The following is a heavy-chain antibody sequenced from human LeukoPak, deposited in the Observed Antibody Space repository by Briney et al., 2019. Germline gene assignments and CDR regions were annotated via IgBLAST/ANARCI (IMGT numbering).Heavy chain of an antibody. CDR3: AKDYSSGWYDY. CDR1: GFTFSSFA. J-gene: IGHJ4*02. D-gene: IGHD6-19*01. Sequence: PGGSLRFSCAASGFTFSSFAINWVRQAPGKGLEWVSTISGTGDSTNYADSVKGRFTISRDNSKNTLSLQLNSLRAEDTAVYYCAKDYSSGWYDYWGQGTLVTVSS. V-gene: IGHV3-23*01. CDR2: ISGTGDST.